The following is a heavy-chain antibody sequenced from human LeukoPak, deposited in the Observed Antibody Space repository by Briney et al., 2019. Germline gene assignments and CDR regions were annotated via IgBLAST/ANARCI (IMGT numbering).Heavy chain of an antibody. J-gene: IGHJ4*02. Sequence: SGPTLVQPTQTLTLTCTLSGFSIATTGVGVGWVRQSPGKALEWLAVIYWDDDKRYSLSLRNRVTIAKDSSNDRVILIMTNMDPMDTATYYCAHRPPGKISGWDNCYFDTWSPGTLVTVSS. V-gene: IGHV2-5*02. CDR2: IYWDDDK. CDR1: GFSIATTGVG. D-gene: IGHD6-19*01. CDR3: AHRPPGKISGWDNCYFDT.